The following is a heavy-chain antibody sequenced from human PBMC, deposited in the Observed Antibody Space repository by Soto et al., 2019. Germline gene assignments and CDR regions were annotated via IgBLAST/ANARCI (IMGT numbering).Heavy chain of an antibody. CDR3: ARTNVYTWELAY. CDR2: INSDGSST. D-gene: IGHD1-26*01. CDR1: GFTFSSYW. Sequence: GGSLRLSCAASGFTFSSYWMHWVRQAPGKGLVWVSRINSDGSSTSYADSVKGRFTISRDNAKNTLYLQMNSLRAEDTAVYYYARTNVYTWELAYWGQGTLVTVSP. V-gene: IGHV3-74*01. J-gene: IGHJ4*02.